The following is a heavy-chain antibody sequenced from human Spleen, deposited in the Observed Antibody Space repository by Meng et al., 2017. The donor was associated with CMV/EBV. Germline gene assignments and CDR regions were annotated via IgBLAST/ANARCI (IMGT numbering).Heavy chain of an antibody. CDR2: ISRSGSTI. V-gene: IGHV3-48*03. Sequence: GESLKISCAASGFTFSSYEMIWVRQAPGKGLEWVSYISRSGSTIYYADSVKGRFTISRDNAKNTLFLHMNNLRADDTAVYYCGRVYCNSTSCYSTYYYYGMDVWGQGTTVTVSS. CDR1: GFTFSSYE. CDR3: GRVYCNSTSCYSTYYYYGMDV. J-gene: IGHJ6*02. D-gene: IGHD2-2*02.